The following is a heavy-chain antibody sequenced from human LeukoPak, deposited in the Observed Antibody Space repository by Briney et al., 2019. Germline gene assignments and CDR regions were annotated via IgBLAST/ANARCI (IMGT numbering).Heavy chain of an antibody. CDR2: MNPNSGNT. CDR3: ARDNYPNGMDV. Sequence: GASVKVSCKASGYTFTSYDINWVRQATGQGLEWMGWMNPNSGNTGYAQKLQGRVTMTRSTSISTAYLELSSLGSDDTAVYFCARDNYPNGMDVWGQGTTVTVSS. V-gene: IGHV1-8*01. CDR1: GYTFTSYD. J-gene: IGHJ6*02. D-gene: IGHD4-11*01.